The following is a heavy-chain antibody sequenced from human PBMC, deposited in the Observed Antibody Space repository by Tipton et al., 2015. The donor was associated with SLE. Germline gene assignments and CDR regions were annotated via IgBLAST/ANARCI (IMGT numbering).Heavy chain of an antibody. V-gene: IGHV4-59*01. CDR3: ARDRGPYYDFWSGPQSPPGYFDY. J-gene: IGHJ4*02. CDR2: FYYIGST. D-gene: IGHD3-3*01. CDR1: GGSIRSYY. Sequence: TLSLTCSVSGGSIRSYYWSWIRQPPGKGLEWIGYFYYIGSTNYNPSLKSRVTISVDTSKNQFSLKLSSVTAADTALYYCARDRGPYYDFWSGPQSPPGYFDYWGQGTLVTVSS.